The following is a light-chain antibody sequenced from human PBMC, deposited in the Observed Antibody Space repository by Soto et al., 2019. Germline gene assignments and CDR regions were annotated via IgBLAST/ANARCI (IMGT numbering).Light chain of an antibody. CDR1: QSISSY. Sequence: DIQMTQSPSSLSASVGDRVTITCRASQSISSYLNWYQQKPGKAPKLLLYAASSLQSGVPSRFSGSGSGTDFTLTISSLQPEDVATYYCQQSWTFGPGTKVDIK. J-gene: IGKJ3*01. CDR3: QQSWT. V-gene: IGKV1-39*01. CDR2: AAS.